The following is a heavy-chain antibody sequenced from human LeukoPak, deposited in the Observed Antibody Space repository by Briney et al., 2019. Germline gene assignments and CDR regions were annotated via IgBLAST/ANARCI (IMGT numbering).Heavy chain of an antibody. D-gene: IGHD3-10*01. CDR2: IKQDGSEK. Sequence: GGSLRLSCAASGFTFSSYAMSWVRQAPGKGLEWVANIKQDGSEKYYVDSVKGRSTISRENAKNSLYMQMNSLRAEDTAVYYCARDRSPYGSGSYHDYWGQGTLVTVSS. CDR3: ARDRSPYGSGSYHDY. V-gene: IGHV3-7*01. J-gene: IGHJ4*02. CDR1: GFTFSSYA.